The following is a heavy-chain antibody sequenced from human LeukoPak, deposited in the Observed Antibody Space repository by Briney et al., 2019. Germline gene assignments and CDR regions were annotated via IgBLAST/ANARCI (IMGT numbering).Heavy chain of an antibody. J-gene: IGHJ4*02. CDR1: GGSISSGGYY. Sequence: SETLSLTCTVSGGSISSGGYYWSRVRQHPEKGLEWIGYIYYSGTAYYNPSLKSRVTMSVDTSKNQFSLKLDSVTAADTAVYYCARFSNDHGVKFDYWGQGTLVTVSS. V-gene: IGHV4-31*03. CDR2: IYYSGTA. D-gene: IGHD4-17*01. CDR3: ARFSNDHGVKFDY.